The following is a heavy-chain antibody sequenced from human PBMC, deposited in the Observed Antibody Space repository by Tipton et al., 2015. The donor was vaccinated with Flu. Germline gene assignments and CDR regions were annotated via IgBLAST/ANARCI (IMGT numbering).Heavy chain of an antibody. Sequence: AVSGFTFSSYEMNWVRQAPGKGLEWVSYISTSGSTIYYADSVKGRFTISRDNAKNSLYLQMNSLRAEDTAVYYCARLDIAAAASSSAFDIWGQGTMVTVSS. D-gene: IGHD6-13*01. CDR2: ISTSGSTI. CDR3: ARLDIAAAASSSAFDI. V-gene: IGHV3-48*03. J-gene: IGHJ3*02. CDR1: GFTFSSYE.